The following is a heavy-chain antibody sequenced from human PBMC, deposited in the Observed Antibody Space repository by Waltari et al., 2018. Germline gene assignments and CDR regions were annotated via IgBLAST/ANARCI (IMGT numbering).Heavy chain of an antibody. CDR2: MNPNSGNT. Sequence: QVQLVQSGAEVRKPGAPVKVSCRASGYNFITQSINWVRQASGQGPEWTGWMNPNSGNTRYAWKFQGRVTMTRDTSTRTAYMELNSLRFDDTAVYYCVRRRAGIVTPYNWYDLWGQGTTVTVSS. CDR3: VRRRAGIVTPYNWYDL. D-gene: IGHD2-15*01. CDR1: GYNFITQS. J-gene: IGHJ5*02. V-gene: IGHV1-8*02.